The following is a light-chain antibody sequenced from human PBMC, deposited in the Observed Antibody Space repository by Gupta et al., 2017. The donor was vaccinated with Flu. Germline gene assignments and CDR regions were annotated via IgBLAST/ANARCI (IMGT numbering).Light chain of an antibody. CDR2: DAS. J-gene: IGKJ3*01. Sequence: PSSLSASVGDRVTITCQASQDIINYLNWYQQRPGEAPKLLIYDASTLEAGVPSRFSGSGSGTDFTLTITSLQSEDIATYYCQHDDNFSLTFGRGTKVEIK. V-gene: IGKV1-33*01. CDR1: QDIINY. CDR3: QHDDNFSLT.